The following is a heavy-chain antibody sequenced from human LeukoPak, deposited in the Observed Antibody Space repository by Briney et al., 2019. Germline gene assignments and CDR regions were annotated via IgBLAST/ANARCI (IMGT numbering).Heavy chain of an antibody. J-gene: IGHJ4*02. CDR1: GGSISSYY. CDR3: ARGLRIGSSWYPHLDY. D-gene: IGHD6-13*01. Sequence: SETLSLTCTVSGGSISSYYWSWIRQPPGKGLECIGYIYYSGSTNYNPSLKSRVTISVDTSKNQFSLKLSSVTAADTAVYYCARGLRIGSSWYPHLDYWGQGTLVTVSS. CDR2: IYYSGST. V-gene: IGHV4-59*01.